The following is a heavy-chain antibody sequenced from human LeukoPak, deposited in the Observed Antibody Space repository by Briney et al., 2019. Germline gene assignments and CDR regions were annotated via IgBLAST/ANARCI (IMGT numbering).Heavy chain of an antibody. CDR2: INSDGSTT. V-gene: IGHV3-74*01. CDR3: AIGERFIDAFEF. Sequence: GGSLRLSCAASGFTFSSHWMHWVRQAPGKGLVWVSRINSDGSTTTYADSVKGRFTISRDNSKDSLYLQMNSLRADDTAVYYCAIGERFIDAFEFWGQGTMVTVSS. CDR1: GFTFSSHW. J-gene: IGHJ3*01.